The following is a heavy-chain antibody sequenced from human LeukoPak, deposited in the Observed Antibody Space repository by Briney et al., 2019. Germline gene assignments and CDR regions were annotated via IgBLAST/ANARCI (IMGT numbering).Heavy chain of an antibody. CDR2: IYSGGRP. Sequence: GGPLRLSCAASGFTFDDYGMSWVRQAPGKGLEWVSLIYSGGRPYYADSVKGRFTISRDNSKNTLYLQMNSLRAEDTAVYYCARVYYGSGSLHYYYYYMDVWGKGTTVTISS. J-gene: IGHJ6*03. D-gene: IGHD3-10*01. V-gene: IGHV3-53*01. CDR1: GFTFDDYG. CDR3: ARVYYGSGSLHYYYYYMDV.